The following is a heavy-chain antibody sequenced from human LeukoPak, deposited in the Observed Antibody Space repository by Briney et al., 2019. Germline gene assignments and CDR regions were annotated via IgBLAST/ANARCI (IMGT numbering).Heavy chain of an antibody. Sequence: ASVKVSCKAFGYTFTSNYMHWVRQAPGQGPEWMGVISPSGGSTTYAQKFQGRVTLTRDMSTSTDYLELSSLRSEDTAVYYCARDRPSHSSGYYFDYWGQGTLVTVSS. V-gene: IGHV1-46*01. CDR3: ARDRPSHSSGYYFDY. D-gene: IGHD3-22*01. CDR2: ISPSGGST. J-gene: IGHJ4*02. CDR1: GYTFTSNY.